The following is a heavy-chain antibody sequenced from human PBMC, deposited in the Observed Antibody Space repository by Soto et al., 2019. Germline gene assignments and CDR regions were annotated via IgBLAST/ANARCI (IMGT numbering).Heavy chain of an antibody. J-gene: IGHJ5*02. CDR3: AKELVDILTGRIWFDT. V-gene: IGHV3-23*01. Sequence: GGSLRLSCAASGFTFSSYAMSWVRQAPGKGLEWVSAISGSGGSTYYADSVKGRFTISRDNSKNTLYLQMNSLRAEDTAVYYCAKELVDILTGRIWFDTWGQGTLVTVSS. D-gene: IGHD3-9*01. CDR2: ISGSGGST. CDR1: GFTFSSYA.